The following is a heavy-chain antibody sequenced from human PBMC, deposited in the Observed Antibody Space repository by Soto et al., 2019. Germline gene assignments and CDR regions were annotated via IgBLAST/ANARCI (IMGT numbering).Heavy chain of an antibody. CDR1: GYSFTSYW. Sequence: PGESLKISCKGSGYSFTSYWIAWVRQMPGKGLEWMGIIYPGDSDTRYSPSFHGQVTISADKSISTAYLQWSSLKASFIVMSYCVRPTDYVWGTDRYETDIEGRLAGDWREGALVTVCS. V-gene: IGHV5-51*01. J-gene: IGHJ4*02. D-gene: IGHD3-16*02. CDR2: IYPGDSDT. CDR3: VRPTDYVWGTDRYETDIEGRLAGD.